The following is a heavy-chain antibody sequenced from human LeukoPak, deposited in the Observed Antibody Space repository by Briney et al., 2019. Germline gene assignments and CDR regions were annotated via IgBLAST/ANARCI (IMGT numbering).Heavy chain of an antibody. CDR2: IYPGDSDT. D-gene: IGHD6-13*01. V-gene: IGHV5-51*01. CDR3: ARRWYSSSWLLDY. Sequence: GESLKISCKGSGYSFTSYWIGWVRQMPGKGLEWMGIIYPGDSDTTYSPSFQGQVTISADKSISTAYLQWSSLKASDTAMYCCARRWYSSSWLLDYWGRGTLVTVSS. J-gene: IGHJ4*02. CDR1: GYSFTSYW.